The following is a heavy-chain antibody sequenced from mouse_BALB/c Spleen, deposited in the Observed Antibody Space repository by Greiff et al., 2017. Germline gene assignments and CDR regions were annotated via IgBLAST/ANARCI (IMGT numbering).Heavy chain of an antibody. V-gene: IGHV5-4*02. CDR1: GFTFSDYY. CDR2: ISDGGSYT. Sequence: EVMLVESGGGLVKPGGSLKLSCAASGFTFSDYYMYWVRQTPEKRLEWVATISDGGSYTYYPDSVKGRFTISRDNAKNNLYLQMSSLKSEDTAMYYCASYYGSREGFAYWGQGTLVTVSA. D-gene: IGHD1-1*01. CDR3: ASYYGSREGFAY. J-gene: IGHJ3*01.